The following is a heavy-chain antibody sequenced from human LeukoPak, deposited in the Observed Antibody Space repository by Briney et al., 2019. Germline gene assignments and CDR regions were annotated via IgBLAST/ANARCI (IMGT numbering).Heavy chain of an antibody. CDR2: IYHSGST. CDR1: GGSISSGGYP. Sequence: SQTLSLTCAVSGGSISSGGYPWSWIRQPPGKGLEWIGYIYHSGSTYYNSSLKSRVTISVDRSKNQFSLKLSSVTAADTAVYYCARVSFGYYYYGMDVWGQGTTVTVSS. J-gene: IGHJ6*02. D-gene: IGHD3-16*01. CDR3: ARVSFGYYYYGMDV. V-gene: IGHV4-30-2*01.